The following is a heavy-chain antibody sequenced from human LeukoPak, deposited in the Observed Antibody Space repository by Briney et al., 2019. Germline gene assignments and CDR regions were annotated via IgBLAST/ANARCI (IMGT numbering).Heavy chain of an antibody. CDR2: INHSGST. CDR3: ARGRGSSSMGDFPSKDHDFAY. D-gene: IGHD6-6*01. Sequence: PSETLSLTCAVYSGSFSGYYWSWIRQPPGKGLEWIGEINHSGSTNYNPSLKSRVTTSVDTSKNQFSLKLSSVTAADTAVYYCARGRGSSSMGDFPSKDHDFAYWGQGTLVTVSS. CDR1: SGSFSGYY. J-gene: IGHJ4*02. V-gene: IGHV4-34*01.